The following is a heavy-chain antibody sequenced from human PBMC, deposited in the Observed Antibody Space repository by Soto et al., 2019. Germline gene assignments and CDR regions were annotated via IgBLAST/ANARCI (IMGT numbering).Heavy chain of an antibody. V-gene: IGHV2-5*02. D-gene: IGHD1-1*01. CDR3: EHRDSTGTTTYFDS. CDR2: IYWDGES. CDR1: GFSFTTTRMG. J-gene: IGHJ4*02. Sequence: QITLKEAGPTLVKPTEPLTLTCTFSGFSFTTTRMGVGWTRQPPGKALEWLAIIYWDGESRYNPLLRRRLTLTEDTAKNQVVLTKTNMDPKDTATYYCEHRDSTGTTTYFDSWGQGIPVTVAS.